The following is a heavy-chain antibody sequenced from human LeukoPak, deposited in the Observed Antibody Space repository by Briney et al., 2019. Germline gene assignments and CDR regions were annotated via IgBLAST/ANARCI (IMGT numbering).Heavy chain of an antibody. Sequence: PGGSLRLSCAASGFTFSTYTMNWVRQAPGKGLEWVSTISSSSANKNYADSVKGRFTISRDNAKNSLYLQMNSLRAEDTAVYYCARDWGKYDFWSGYYFAYWGQGTLVTVSS. CDR2: ISSSSANK. CDR3: ARDWGKYDFWSGYYFAY. J-gene: IGHJ4*02. CDR1: GFTFSTYT. V-gene: IGHV3-21*01. D-gene: IGHD3-3*01.